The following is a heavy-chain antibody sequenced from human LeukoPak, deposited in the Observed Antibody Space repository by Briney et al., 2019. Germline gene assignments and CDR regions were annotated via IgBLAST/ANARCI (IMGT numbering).Heavy chain of an antibody. V-gene: IGHV3-30*02. CDR3: ARQGRVGYYHYYYMDV. CDR2: IRYDGSNK. Sequence: GGSLRLSCAASGFTFSSYGMHWVRQAPGKGLEWVAFIRYDGSNKYYADSVKGRFTISRDNSKNTLYLQMNSLRAEDTAVYYCARQGRVGYYHYYYMDVWGKGTTVTVSS. CDR1: GFTFSSYG. J-gene: IGHJ6*03.